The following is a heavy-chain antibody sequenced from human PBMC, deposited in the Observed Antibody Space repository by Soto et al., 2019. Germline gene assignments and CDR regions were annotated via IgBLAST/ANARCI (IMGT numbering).Heavy chain of an antibody. CDR2: ISFTGST. CDR3: ARLQFYDFWSGSAPLDV. V-gene: IGHV4-61*01. D-gene: IGHD3-3*01. CDR1: GASVSSGSYQ. J-gene: IGHJ6*02. Sequence: SETLSLTCAVSGASVSSGSYQWSWIRQSPGKGLEWIGFISFTGSTNSNPSLKSRVTFSVDASKNHFSLKLTSVTAADTALYFCARLQFYDFWSGSAPLDVWGQGTTVTVYS.